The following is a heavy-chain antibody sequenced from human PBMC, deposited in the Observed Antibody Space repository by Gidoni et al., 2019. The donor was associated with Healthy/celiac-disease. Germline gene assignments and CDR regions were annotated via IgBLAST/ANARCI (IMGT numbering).Heavy chain of an antibody. Sequence: QVQLVESGGGVVQPGRSLRLSCAASGLTFRSAAMPWVRQAPGTGLEWVAVISYDGSNKYYADSVKGRFTISRDNSKNTLYLQMNSLRAEDTAVYYCAREFAPPRGYDSSGYRTRPPDYWGQGTLVTVSS. CDR1: GLTFRSAA. CDR2: ISYDGSNK. CDR3: AREFAPPRGYDSSGYRTRPPDY. D-gene: IGHD3-22*01. J-gene: IGHJ4*02. V-gene: IGHV3-30-3*01.